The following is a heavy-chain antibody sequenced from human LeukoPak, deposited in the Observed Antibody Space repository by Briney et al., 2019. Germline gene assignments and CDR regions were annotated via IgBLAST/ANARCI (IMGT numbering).Heavy chain of an antibody. CDR2: INHSGST. Sequence: ETSETLSLTCAVYGGSFSGYYWSWIRQPPGKGLEWIGEINHSGSTNYNPSLKSRVTLSVDTSKNQFSLKLNSVTAADTAVYFCARGGFEVPAASPLDYWGQGTLVTVSS. CDR1: GGSFSGYY. V-gene: IGHV4-34*01. J-gene: IGHJ4*02. D-gene: IGHD2-2*01. CDR3: ARGGFEVPAASPLDY.